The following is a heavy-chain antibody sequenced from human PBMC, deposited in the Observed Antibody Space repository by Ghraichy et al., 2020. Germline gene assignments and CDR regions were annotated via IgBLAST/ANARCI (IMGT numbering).Heavy chain of an antibody. Sequence: SETLSLTCAVYGGSFSGYYWSWIRQPPGKGLEWIGEINHSGSTNYNPSLKSRVTISVDTSKNQFSLKLSSVTAADTAVYYCARGRRKGVIVTPVKPFDYWGQGTLVTVSS. D-gene: IGHD3-16*02. CDR2: INHSGST. J-gene: IGHJ4*02. CDR1: GGSFSGYY. V-gene: IGHV4-34*01. CDR3: ARGRRKGVIVTPVKPFDY.